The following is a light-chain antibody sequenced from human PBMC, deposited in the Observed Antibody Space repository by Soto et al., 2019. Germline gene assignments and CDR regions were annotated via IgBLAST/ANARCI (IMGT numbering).Light chain of an antibody. J-gene: IGKJ5*01. CDR1: QSAGNF. Sequence: EIVMTQPPATLSVYPGETASLSCRASQSAGNFLAWYQQKPGQAPRLLIYGASTRATGVPARFSGSGSGTEFTLTISSLQSEDFAVYYCQRYNNWPRTFGQGTRLEIK. V-gene: IGKV3-15*01. CDR3: QRYNNWPRT. CDR2: GAS.